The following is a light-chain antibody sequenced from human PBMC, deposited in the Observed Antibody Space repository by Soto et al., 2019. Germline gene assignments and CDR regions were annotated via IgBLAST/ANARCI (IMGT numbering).Light chain of an antibody. J-gene: IGLJ1*01. CDR3: SSYTSSSTLFSV. CDR2: EIS. V-gene: IGLV2-14*01. Sequence: QSALTQPASVSGSPGQSITISCTGTGSDVGSYNYVSWYQHYPGKAPKLMIYEISNRPSGVSNRFSGSKSGNTASLTISGLQAEDEADYYCSSYTSSSTLFSVFGTGTKLTVL. CDR1: GSDVGSYNY.